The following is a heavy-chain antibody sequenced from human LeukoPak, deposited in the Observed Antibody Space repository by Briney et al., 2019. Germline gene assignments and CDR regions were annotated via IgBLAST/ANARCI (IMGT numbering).Heavy chain of an antibody. J-gene: IGHJ4*02. D-gene: IGHD3-22*01. CDR3: AKDGRDSSGYWWFGTDNPYYFDY. Sequence: GGSLRLSCAASGFTFSSYAMSWVRQAPGKGLEWVSAISGSGGSTYYADSVKGRFTISRDNSKNTLYLQMNSLRAEDTAVYYCAKDGRDSSGYWWFGTDNPYYFDYWGQGTLVTVSS. CDR1: GFTFSSYA. CDR2: ISGSGGST. V-gene: IGHV3-23*01.